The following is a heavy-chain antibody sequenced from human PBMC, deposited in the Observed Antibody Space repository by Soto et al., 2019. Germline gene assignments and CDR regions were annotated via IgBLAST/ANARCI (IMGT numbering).Heavy chain of an antibody. D-gene: IGHD6-6*01. CDR2: IYYSGST. V-gene: IGHV4-30-4*01. Sequence: QVQLQESGPGLVKPSQTLSLTCTVSGGSISSDDYYWSWIRQPPGKGLEWIGYIYYSGSTYYNPSLKSRLTISLDPSKNQFSLKVNSVSAADTAVYYCARDRSNSPDYFDYWGQGTLVTVSS. CDR3: ARDRSNSPDYFDY. CDR1: GGSISSDDYY. J-gene: IGHJ4*02.